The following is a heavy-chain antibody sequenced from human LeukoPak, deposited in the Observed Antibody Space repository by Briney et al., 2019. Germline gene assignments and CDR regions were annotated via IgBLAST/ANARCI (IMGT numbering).Heavy chain of an antibody. Sequence: GGSLRLSCAASGFTFSTYAMSWVRQAPGKGLEWVSAISGGGSSTYYADSVKGRFTISRDNSKNTLSLQMNSLRAEDTAVYYCAKLSSGSYYSPFDYWGQGTLVTVSS. D-gene: IGHD3-10*01. CDR1: GFTFSTYA. CDR3: AKLSSGSYYSPFDY. J-gene: IGHJ4*02. CDR2: ISGGGSST. V-gene: IGHV3-23*01.